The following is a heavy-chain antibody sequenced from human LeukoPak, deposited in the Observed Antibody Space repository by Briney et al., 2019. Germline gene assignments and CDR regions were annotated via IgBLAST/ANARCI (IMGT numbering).Heavy chain of an antibody. CDR1: GFTFSSYE. CDR2: TSSSGSTI. Sequence: GGSLRLSCAASGFTFSSYEMNWVRQAPGKGLEWVSYTSSSGSTIYYADSVKGRFTISRDNSKNTLYLQMNSLRAEDTALYYCAKPAKTGYADYWGQGTLVTVSS. J-gene: IGHJ4*02. V-gene: IGHV3-48*03. D-gene: IGHD5-12*01. CDR3: AKPAKTGYADY.